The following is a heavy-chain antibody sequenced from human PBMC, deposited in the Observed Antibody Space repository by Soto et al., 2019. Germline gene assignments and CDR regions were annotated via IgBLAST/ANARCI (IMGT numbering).Heavy chain of an antibody. V-gene: IGHV1-2*02. J-gene: IGHJ3*02. CDR3: AQLELRIIDAFDI. CDR1: GYTFTSYG. CDR2: INPNSGGT. D-gene: IGHD1-7*01. Sequence: ASVKVSCKASGYTFTSYGISWVRQAPGQGLEWMGWINPNSGGTNYAQKFQGRVTMTRDTSISTAYMELSRLRSDDTAVYYCAQLELRIIDAFDIWGQGTMVTV.